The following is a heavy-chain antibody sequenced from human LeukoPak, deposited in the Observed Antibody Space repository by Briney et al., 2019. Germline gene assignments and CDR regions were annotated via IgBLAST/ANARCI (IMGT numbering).Heavy chain of an antibody. J-gene: IGHJ4*02. D-gene: IGHD2-21*02. V-gene: IGHV3-21*01. CDR3: ARGFSVVVTALDY. CDR2: INSGRSSI. CDR1: GFTFSSYS. Sequence: GGSLRLSCAASGFTFSSYSMNWVRQAPGKGLEWVSSINSGRSSIYYADSVKGRFTISRDNAKNSLYLQMNSLRAEDTGVYYCARGFSVVVTALDYWGQGTLVTVSS.